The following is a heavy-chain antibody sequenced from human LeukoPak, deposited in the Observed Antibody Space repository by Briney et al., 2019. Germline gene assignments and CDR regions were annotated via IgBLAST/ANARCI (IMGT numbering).Heavy chain of an antibody. CDR3: ARDRYDYNWNYREAYYDGSVYNLDY. Sequence: GGSLRLSCAASGFTVSSNYMSWVRQAPGKGLEWVSVIYSGGSTYYADSVKGRFTISRDNSKNTLYLQMNSLRAEDTAVYYCARDRYDYNWNYREAYYDGSVYNLDYWGQGTLVIVSS. V-gene: IGHV3-53*01. D-gene: IGHD1-7*01. J-gene: IGHJ4*02. CDR2: IYSGGST. CDR1: GFTVSSNY.